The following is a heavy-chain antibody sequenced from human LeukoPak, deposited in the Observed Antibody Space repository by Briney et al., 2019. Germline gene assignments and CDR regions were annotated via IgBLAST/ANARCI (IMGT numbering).Heavy chain of an antibody. CDR2: ITPNSGGT. V-gene: IGHV1-2*02. J-gene: IGHJ5*02. CDR1: GYTFTAYY. D-gene: IGHD2-2*02. CDR3: ARGSRLSAIEAWSDP. Sequence: GASVKVSCKASGYTFTAYYMHWVRQAPGQGLEWMGWITPNSGGTKYAQRFQGRVTMTRDTSISTAYMELSGLRSDDTAVYYCARGSRLSAIEAWSDPWGQEPWSPSPQ.